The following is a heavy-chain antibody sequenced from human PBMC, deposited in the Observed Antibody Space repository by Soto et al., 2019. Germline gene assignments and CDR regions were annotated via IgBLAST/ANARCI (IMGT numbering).Heavy chain of an antibody. J-gene: IGHJ5*02. Sequence: GGSLRLSCAASGFTFSSYGMHWVRQAPGKGLEWVAVIWYDGRNEYYADSVKGRFTISRDNSKNTLYLQMNSLRAEDTAVYYCARDYYNWKSGPWFDPWGQGTLVTVSS. V-gene: IGHV3-33*01. CDR3: ARDYYNWKSGPWFDP. CDR2: IWYDGRNE. D-gene: IGHD1-20*01. CDR1: GFTFSSYG.